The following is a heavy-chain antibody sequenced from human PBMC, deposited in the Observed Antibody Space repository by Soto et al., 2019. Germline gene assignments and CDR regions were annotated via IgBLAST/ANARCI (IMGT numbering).Heavy chain of an antibody. CDR3: ARTPIYDFWSGYYLNYYGMDV. V-gene: IGHV3-30-3*01. D-gene: IGHD3-3*01. Sequence: GGSLRLSCAASGFTFSSYAMHWVRQAPGKGLEWVAVISYDGSNKYYADSVKGRLTISRDNSKNTLYLQMNSLRAEDTAVYYCARTPIYDFWSGYYLNYYGMDVWGQGTTVTVSS. CDR1: GFTFSSYA. CDR2: ISYDGSNK. J-gene: IGHJ6*02.